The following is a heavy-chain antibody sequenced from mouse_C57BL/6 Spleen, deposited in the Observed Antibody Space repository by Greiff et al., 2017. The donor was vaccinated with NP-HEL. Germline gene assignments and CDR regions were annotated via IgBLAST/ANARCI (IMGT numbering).Heavy chain of an antibody. J-gene: IGHJ2*01. Sequence: VQLQQSGPELVKPGASVKIPCKASGYTFTDYNMDWVKQSHGKSLEWIGDINPNNGGTIYNQKFKGKATLTVDKSSSTAYMELRSLTSEDTAVYYCARPITTVVAYYFDYWGQGTTLTVSS. D-gene: IGHD1-1*01. CDR1: GYTFTDYN. V-gene: IGHV1-18*01. CDR3: ARPITTVVAYYFDY. CDR2: INPNNGGT.